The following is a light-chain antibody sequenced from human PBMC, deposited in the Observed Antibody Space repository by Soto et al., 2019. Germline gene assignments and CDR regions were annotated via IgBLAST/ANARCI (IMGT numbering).Light chain of an antibody. Sequence: ELVLTQSPGSLSLSPGERATLSCSASQSVDSSFFAWYQKKPGQAPRLLIYGASKRATGIPDRFSGSGSVTDFTLTISRLEPDYFAVYYCQQFVSSVTFGQGTKVEIK. V-gene: IGKV3-20*01. CDR3: QQFVSSVT. J-gene: IGKJ1*01. CDR2: GAS. CDR1: QSVDSSF.